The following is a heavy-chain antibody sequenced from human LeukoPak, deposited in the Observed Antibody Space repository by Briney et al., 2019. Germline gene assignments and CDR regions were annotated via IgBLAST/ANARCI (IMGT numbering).Heavy chain of an antibody. V-gene: IGHV4-31*03. D-gene: IGHD3-10*02. Sequence: PSQTLSLTCTVSGGSISGGGSYWSWIRQHPGKGLEWIGYIYYSGSTYYNPSLKSRVTISVDTSKNQFSLKLSSVTAADTAVYYCARDSGETYFRYWGQGTLVTVSS. CDR2: IYYSGST. J-gene: IGHJ4*02. CDR1: GGSISGGGSY. CDR3: ARDSGETYFRY.